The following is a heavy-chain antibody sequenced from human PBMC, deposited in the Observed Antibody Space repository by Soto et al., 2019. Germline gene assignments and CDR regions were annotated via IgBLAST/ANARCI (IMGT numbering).Heavy chain of an antibody. J-gene: IGHJ5*02. CDR2: IHYSGSA. CDR3: ARAGGAGSGHDWFDP. D-gene: IGHD6-13*01. Sequence: SETLSLTCNVSGGSVSSGGYYWSWIRQHPGKGLEWIGYIHYSGSAYYNPSLKSRVTMSIDTSKNLFSLNLSSVTAADTAVYYCARAGGAGSGHDWFDPWGQGTLVTVSS. V-gene: IGHV4-31*03. CDR1: GGSVSSGGYY.